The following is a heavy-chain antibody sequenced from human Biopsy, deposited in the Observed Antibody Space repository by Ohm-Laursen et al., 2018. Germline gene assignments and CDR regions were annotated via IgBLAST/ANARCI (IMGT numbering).Heavy chain of an antibody. CDR2: ISGSGAYT. J-gene: IGHJ3*01. D-gene: IGHD1-26*01. CDR1: GFNFDSYA. CDR3: VKDKSYISFDL. V-gene: IGHV3-23*01. Sequence: SLRLSCSASGFNFDSYAMTWVRQAPGRGLECVSVISGSGAYTYYADSVKGRFTISRDNAKSSLYLQMNSLRAEDTALYHCVKDKSYISFDLWGRGTMVTVSS.